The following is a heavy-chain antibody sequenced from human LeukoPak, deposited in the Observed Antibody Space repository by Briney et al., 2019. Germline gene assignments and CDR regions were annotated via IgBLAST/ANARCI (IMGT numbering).Heavy chain of an antibody. CDR2: ISWDGGST. V-gene: IGHV3-43*01. J-gene: IGHJ4*02. D-gene: IGHD5-24*01. CDR3: AKGTDGIDY. Sequence: GGSLRLSCAASGSTFDDYTMHWVRQAPGKGLEWVSLISWDGGSTYYVDSVKGRFTISRDNSKNSLYLQMNSLRTEDTALYYCAKGTDGIDYWGQGTLVTVSS. CDR1: GSTFDDYT.